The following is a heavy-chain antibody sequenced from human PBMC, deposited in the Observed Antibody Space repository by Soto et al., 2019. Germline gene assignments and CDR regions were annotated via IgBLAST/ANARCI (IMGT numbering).Heavy chain of an antibody. D-gene: IGHD5-18*01. Sequence: PSETLSLTCAVSGGSISSGGYSWSWIRQPPGKGLEWIGYIYHSGSTYYNPSLKSRVTISVDRSKNQFSLKLSSVTAADMSLFFCARDTAMAKFAHAFDIWGQGTMVTFSS. V-gene: IGHV4-30-2*01. CDR1: GGSISSGGYS. CDR2: IYHSGST. J-gene: IGHJ3*02. CDR3: ARDTAMAKFAHAFDI.